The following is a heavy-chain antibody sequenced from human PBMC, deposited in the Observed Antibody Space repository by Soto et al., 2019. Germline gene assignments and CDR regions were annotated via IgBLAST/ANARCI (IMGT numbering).Heavy chain of an antibody. CDR2: ISGSGGST. CDR3: AIQGRMVRGAWVDY. J-gene: IGHJ4*02. D-gene: IGHD3-10*01. Sequence: EVQLLESGGGLVQPGGSLRLSCAASGFTFSSYAMSWVRQAPGKGLEWVSAISGSGGSTYYADSVKGRFTISRDNSKNTLYLQMNSLRAEDTAVYYCAIQGRMVRGAWVDYWGQGTLVTVSS. V-gene: IGHV3-23*01. CDR1: GFTFSSYA.